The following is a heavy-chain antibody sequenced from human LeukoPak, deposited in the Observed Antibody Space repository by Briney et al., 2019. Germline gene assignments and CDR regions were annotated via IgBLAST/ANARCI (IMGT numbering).Heavy chain of an antibody. CDR2: IYGNGYT. Sequence: GGSLRLSCVASEFTVNDYYMTWVRQAPGKGPEWVSAIYGNGYTYYADSVKGRFTISRDTSKNTLYLQMNSLRAEDTAVYHCARAGKWTSYHNYYGLDVWGQGTTVTVSS. D-gene: IGHD1-26*01. CDR1: EFTVNDYY. CDR3: ARAGKWTSYHNYYGLDV. V-gene: IGHV3-53*01. J-gene: IGHJ6*02.